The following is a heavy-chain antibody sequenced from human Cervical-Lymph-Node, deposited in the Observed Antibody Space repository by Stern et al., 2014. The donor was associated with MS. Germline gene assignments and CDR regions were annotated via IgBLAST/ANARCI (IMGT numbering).Heavy chain of an antibody. CDR2: IFPRDSNT. CDR3: GRSPATPSGYDRFDY. Sequence: EVQLVQSGAEVKKPGESLKISCEASGYLFDDYWIGWVRQMSGRGLELVAIIFPRDSNTRYSPSVQGQVTISADKSISTAYLQWSSLKAWDPAMFYWGRSPATPSGYDRFDYWGQGALVTVSS. D-gene: IGHD5-12*01. V-gene: IGHV5-51*03. CDR1: GYLFDDYW. J-gene: IGHJ4*02.